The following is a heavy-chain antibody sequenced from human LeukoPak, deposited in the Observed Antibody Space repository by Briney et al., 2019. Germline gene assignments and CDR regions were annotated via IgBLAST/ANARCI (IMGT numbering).Heavy chain of an antibody. CDR1: GGSISSYD. Sequence: PSETLSLTCTVSGGSISSYDWSWIRQPAGKGLEWIGRIYTSGSTNYNPSLKSRVTMSVDTSKNQFSLKLSSVTAADTAVYYCARAGADLDYDILTGYYYYYMDVWGKGTTVTVSS. D-gene: IGHD3-9*01. J-gene: IGHJ6*03. CDR3: ARAGADLDYDILTGYYYYYMDV. V-gene: IGHV4-4*07. CDR2: IYTSGST.